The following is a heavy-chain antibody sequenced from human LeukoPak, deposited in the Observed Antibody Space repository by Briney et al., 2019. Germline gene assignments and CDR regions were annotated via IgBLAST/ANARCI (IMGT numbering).Heavy chain of an antibody. CDR2: ISAYNGNT. CDR3: ARASYPGYCSGGSCYEGYFDY. Sequence: ASVKVSCKASGYTFTSYGISWVRQAPGQGLEWMGWISAYNGNTNYAQKLQGRVTMTTDTSTSTAYMELRSLRSDDTAVYYCARASYPGYCSGGSCYEGYFDYWGQGALVTVSS. V-gene: IGHV1-18*01. D-gene: IGHD2-15*01. J-gene: IGHJ4*02. CDR1: GYTFTSYG.